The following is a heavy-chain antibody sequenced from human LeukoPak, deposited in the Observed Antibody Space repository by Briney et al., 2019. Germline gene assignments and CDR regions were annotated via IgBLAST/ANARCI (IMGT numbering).Heavy chain of an antibody. J-gene: IGHJ4*02. CDR2: ISVYNGNT. Sequence: GASVKVSCKASGGTFSSYGISWVRQAPGQGLEWMGWISVYNGNTNYAQKLQGRVTMTTDTSTSTAYMELRSLTSDDTAVYYCARAIAAGGTVHWGQGTLVTVSS. CDR1: GGTFSSYG. V-gene: IGHV1-18*01. CDR3: ARAIAAGGTVH. D-gene: IGHD6-13*01.